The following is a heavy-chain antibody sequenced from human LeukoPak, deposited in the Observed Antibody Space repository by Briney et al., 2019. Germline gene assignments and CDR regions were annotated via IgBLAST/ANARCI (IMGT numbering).Heavy chain of an antibody. CDR1: GFTFSDYE. Sequence: GGSLRLSCAASGFTFSDYEMNWVRQAPGKGLEWVSYISIGGSTIYYADSVKGRFTISRDNAKNSLYLQMNSLRAEDTAVYYCASTVANDYWGQGTLVTVSS. CDR3: ASTVANDY. CDR2: ISIGGSTI. D-gene: IGHD4-23*01. J-gene: IGHJ4*02. V-gene: IGHV3-48*03.